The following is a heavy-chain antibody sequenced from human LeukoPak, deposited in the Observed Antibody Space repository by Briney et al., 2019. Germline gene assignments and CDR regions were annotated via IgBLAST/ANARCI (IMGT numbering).Heavy chain of an antibody. D-gene: IGHD3-22*01. CDR2: ISSSGSTI. J-gene: IGHJ5*02. V-gene: IGHV3-48*03. CDR1: GFTFSSYE. CDR3: ARDLGQYYDTSDNWFDP. Sequence: GGSLRLSCAASGFTFSSYEMNWVRQAPGKGLEWVSYISSSGSTIYYADSVKGRFTISRDNAKNTLNLQMNSLRAEDTAVYCCARDLGQYYDTSDNWFDPWGQGTLVTVSS.